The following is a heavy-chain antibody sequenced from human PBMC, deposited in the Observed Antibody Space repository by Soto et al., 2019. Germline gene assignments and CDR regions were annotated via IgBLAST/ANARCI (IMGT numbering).Heavy chain of an antibody. V-gene: IGHV3-21*01. CDR2: ISSGPSYI. Sequence: EVQLVESGGGLVTPGGSLRLSCAASGFTFATYTMNWVRQAPGKGLEWVASISSGPSYIDYADSVKGQFTISRDDAKNSLYLQMNSLRAEDTALYYCARVIVVTAIHAQAFNIWGQGTMVTVSS. J-gene: IGHJ3*02. CDR1: GFTFATYT. CDR3: ARVIVVTAIHAQAFNI. D-gene: IGHD2-21*02.